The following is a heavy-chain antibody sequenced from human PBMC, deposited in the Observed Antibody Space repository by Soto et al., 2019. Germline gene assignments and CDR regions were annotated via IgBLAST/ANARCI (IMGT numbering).Heavy chain of an antibody. Sequence: ASVKASCKASGYTFTSYDIYWVRQATGQGLEWMGWMNPNTGNSAYAQKFQGRVTVTSDTSINTVHMELNSLRSEDTAVYYCARRAETNGWNGFGADKYYFDFWGQGTLVTVSS. CDR3: ARRAETNGWNGFGADKYYFDF. CDR1: GYTFTSYD. D-gene: IGHD1-1*01. CDR2: MNPNTGNS. V-gene: IGHV1-8*01. J-gene: IGHJ4*02.